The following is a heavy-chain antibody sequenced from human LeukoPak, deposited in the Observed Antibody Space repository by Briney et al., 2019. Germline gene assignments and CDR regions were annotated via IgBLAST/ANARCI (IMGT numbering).Heavy chain of an antibody. V-gene: IGHV3-30*18. D-gene: IGHD6-19*01. CDR3: AKGAVAGTAPFDY. CDR2: ISYDGSNK. Sequence: GGSLRLSCAASGFTFSSYAMSWVRQAPGKGLEWVAVISYDGSNKYYADSVKGRFTISRDNSKNTLYLQMNSLRAEDTAVYYCAKGAVAGTAPFDYWGQGTLVTVSS. CDR1: GFTFSSYA. J-gene: IGHJ4*02.